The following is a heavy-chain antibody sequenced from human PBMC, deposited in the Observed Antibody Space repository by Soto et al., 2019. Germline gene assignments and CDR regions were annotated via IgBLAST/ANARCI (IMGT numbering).Heavy chain of an antibody. Sequence: GGSLRLSCAASGFTFSSYGMHWVRQAPGKGLEWVAVIWYDGSNKYYADSVKGRFTISRDNSKNTLYLQMNSLRAEDTAVYYCAREGHYDILTGLGAFDIWGQGTMVTVSS. CDR1: GFTFSSYG. CDR3: AREGHYDILTGLGAFDI. J-gene: IGHJ3*02. D-gene: IGHD3-9*01. CDR2: IWYDGSNK. V-gene: IGHV3-33*01.